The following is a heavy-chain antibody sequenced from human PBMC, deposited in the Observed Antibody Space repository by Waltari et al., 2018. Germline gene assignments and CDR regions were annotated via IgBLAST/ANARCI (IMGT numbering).Heavy chain of an antibody. CDR2: IHKDGSEK. Sequence: EVHLVKSGGGLVKPGGSLRLSCAASGFTFTDYWMSWVRQAPGKGPEWVANIHKDGSEKNYVDYVKGRFTISRDNAKDSVYLQMNSLRADDTAMYYCVRDHWGPDYWGQGTLVTVSS. CDR3: VRDHWGPDY. CDR1: GFTFTDYW. V-gene: IGHV3-7*01. D-gene: IGHD7-27*01. J-gene: IGHJ4*02.